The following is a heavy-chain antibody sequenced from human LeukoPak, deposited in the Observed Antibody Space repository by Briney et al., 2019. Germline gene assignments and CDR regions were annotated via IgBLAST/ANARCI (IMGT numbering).Heavy chain of an antibody. Sequence: GGSLRLSCVVSGLTVSNNYMSWVRQAPGKGLEWVSVIYSDGTTRNADSVKGRFTISRDNSKNTAYLQMDSLRAEDTAVYYCARDKDAWGQGTPVTVSS. CDR1: GLTVSNNY. J-gene: IGHJ5*02. CDR3: ARDKDA. CDR2: IYSDGTT. V-gene: IGHV3-66*01.